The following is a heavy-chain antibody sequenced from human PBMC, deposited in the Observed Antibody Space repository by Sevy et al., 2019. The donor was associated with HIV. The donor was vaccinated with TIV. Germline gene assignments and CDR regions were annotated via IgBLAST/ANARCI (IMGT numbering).Heavy chain of an antibody. Sequence: SETLSLTCTVSGGSINSGDYYWSWIRQHPEKGLEWIGYIFHTGSTYHNRSFKSRATISVDTSKNQFSLKLSLMTAADTAVYYCAREGTKGVWFDPWGQGTLVTVSS. J-gene: IGHJ5*02. CDR2: IFHTGST. CDR1: GGSINSGDYY. D-gene: IGHD3-16*01. CDR3: AREGTKGVWFDP. V-gene: IGHV4-31*03.